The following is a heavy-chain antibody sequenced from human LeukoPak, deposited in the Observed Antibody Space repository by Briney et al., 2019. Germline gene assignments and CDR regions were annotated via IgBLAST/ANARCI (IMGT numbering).Heavy chain of an antibody. CDR2: INHSGST. CDR1: GGSFSGYY. V-gene: IGHV4-34*01. J-gene: IGHJ6*02. D-gene: IGHD2-2*01. Sequence: SETLSLTCAVYGGSFSGYYWSWIRQPPGKGLEWIGEINHSGSTNYNPSLKSRVTISVDTSKNQFSLKLSSVTAADTAVYYCARVVVVVPAANYYYYYGMDVWGQGTTVTVSS. CDR3: ARVVVVVPAANYYYYYGMDV.